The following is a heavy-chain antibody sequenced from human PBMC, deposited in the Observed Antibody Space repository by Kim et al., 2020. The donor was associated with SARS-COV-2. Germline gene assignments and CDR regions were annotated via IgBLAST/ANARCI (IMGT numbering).Heavy chain of an antibody. V-gene: IGHV4-31*03. CDR2: IYYSGST. CDR1: GGSISSGGYY. Sequence: SETLSLTCTVSGGSISSGGYYWSWIRQHPGKGLEWIGYIYYSGSTYYNPSLKSRVTISVDTSKNQFSLKLSSVTAADTAVYYCARGRTYYDFWSGYSETENWFDPWGQGTLVTVSS. D-gene: IGHD3-3*01. J-gene: IGHJ5*02. CDR3: ARGRTYYDFWSGYSETENWFDP.